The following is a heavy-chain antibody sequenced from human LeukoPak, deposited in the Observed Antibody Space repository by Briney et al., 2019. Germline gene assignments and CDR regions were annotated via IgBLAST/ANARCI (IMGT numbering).Heavy chain of an antibody. V-gene: IGHV3-23*01. D-gene: IGHD6-13*01. CDR1: GFTFSSYA. CDR3: AKDQGSSSWALDY. Sequence: GGSLRLSCAASGFTFSSYAMSWVRQAPGKGLEWVSAISGSGGSTYYADSVKGRFTISRDDSKNTLYLQMNSLRAEDTAVYYCAKDQGSSSWALDYWGQGTLVTVSS. CDR2: ISGSGGST. J-gene: IGHJ4*02.